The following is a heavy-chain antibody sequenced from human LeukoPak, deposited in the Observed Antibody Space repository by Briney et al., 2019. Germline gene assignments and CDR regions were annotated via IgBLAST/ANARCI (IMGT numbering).Heavy chain of an antibody. CDR1: GFTFSSYG. D-gene: IGHD3-22*01. V-gene: IGHV3-23*01. CDR2: ISGSGGST. CDR3: AKGEDYYDSSGEFDY. Sequence: PGGTLRLSCAASGFTFSSYGMSWVRQAPGKGLEWVSAISGSGGSTYYADSVKGRFTISRDNSKNTLYLQMNSLRAEDTAVYYCAKGEDYYDSSGEFDYWGQGTLVTVSS. J-gene: IGHJ4*02.